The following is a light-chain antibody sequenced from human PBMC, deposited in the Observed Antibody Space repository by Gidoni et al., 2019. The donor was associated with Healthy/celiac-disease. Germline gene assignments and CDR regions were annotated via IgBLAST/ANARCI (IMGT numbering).Light chain of an antibody. V-gene: IGLV1-47*01. CDR2: RNH. J-gene: IGLJ2*01. Sequence: QSLPTQPPSASGPPGPSFTISCSGSSTNIGSNYVYWYQQLPGAAPKLLIYRNHPRPSGVPDRFSGSKYGSTASLAISGLRSEDEADYYCAAWDDSLSGHVVFGGGTKLTVL. CDR3: AAWDDSLSGHVV. CDR1: STNIGSNY.